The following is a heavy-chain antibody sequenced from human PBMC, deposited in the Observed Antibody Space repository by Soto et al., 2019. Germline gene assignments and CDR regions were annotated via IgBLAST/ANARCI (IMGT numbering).Heavy chain of an antibody. Sequence: GASVTVSCKASGYTFTSYAMHWVRQAPGQRLEWMGWINAGNGNTKYSQKFQGRVTITRDTSASTAYMELSSLRSEDTAVYYCARAVIAAAGTGFDYWGQGTPVTVSS. V-gene: IGHV1-3*01. D-gene: IGHD6-13*01. CDR2: INAGNGNT. CDR1: GYTFTSYA. CDR3: ARAVIAAAGTGFDY. J-gene: IGHJ4*02.